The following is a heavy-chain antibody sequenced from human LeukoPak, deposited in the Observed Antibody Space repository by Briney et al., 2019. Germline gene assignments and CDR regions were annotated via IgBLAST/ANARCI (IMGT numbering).Heavy chain of an antibody. J-gene: IGHJ6*02. V-gene: IGHV5-51*01. Sequence: GESLKISCKGSGYSFTSYWIGWVRQMPGKGLEWMGIIYPGDSDTRYSPSFQGQVTISADKSISTAYLQWSSLKASDTAMYYCARIPRGPNWNPNYYYYYGMDVWGQGTTVTVSS. CDR3: ARIPRGPNWNPNYYYYYGMDV. CDR2: IYPGDSDT. CDR1: GYSFTSYW. D-gene: IGHD1-1*01.